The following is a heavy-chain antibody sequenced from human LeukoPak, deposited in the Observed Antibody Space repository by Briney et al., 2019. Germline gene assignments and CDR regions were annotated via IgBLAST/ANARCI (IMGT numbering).Heavy chain of an antibody. CDR2: INTDGSNT. V-gene: IGHV3-74*01. CDR3: VVWGEDRSGHRFDF. Sequence: TGGSLRLSCAASGFTFDYYWMHWVRQAPGKGLMWVSRINTDGSNTHYADSVKGRFTISRDNAKNTLCLQMNGLRVEDTAVYYCVVWGEDRSGHRFDFWGQGTLVTVSS. D-gene: IGHD3-22*01. CDR1: GFTFDYYW. J-gene: IGHJ4*02.